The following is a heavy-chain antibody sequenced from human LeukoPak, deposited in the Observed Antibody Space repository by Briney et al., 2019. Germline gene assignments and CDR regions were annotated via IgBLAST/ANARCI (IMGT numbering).Heavy chain of an antibody. CDR2: LYSDGNT. CDR3: AKDYLTLFGVGPFFGD. D-gene: IGHD3-3*01. V-gene: IGHV3-53*01. J-gene: IGHJ4*02. Sequence: GGSLRLSCAASGFTVITNDMTWVRQAPGRGLEWVSVLYSDGNTKYADSVQGRFTISRDNSKNTLYVQMNSLRAEDTAVYYCAKDYLTLFGVGPFFGDWGQGTLVTVSS. CDR1: GFTVITND.